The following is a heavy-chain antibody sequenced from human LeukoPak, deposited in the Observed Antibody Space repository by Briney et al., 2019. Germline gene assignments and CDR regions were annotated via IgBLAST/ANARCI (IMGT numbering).Heavy chain of an antibody. J-gene: IGHJ4*02. CDR2: VNHSGST. CDR1: GGSFRGYS. Sequence: SETLSLTCAVYGGSFRGYSWSWIRQPPGKGLEWIGEVNHSGSTNYNPSLKSRVTISVDTSKNQFSLKLSSVTAADTGVYYCARDGGYCGGSACYSDYWGQGTLVTVSS. D-gene: IGHD2-21*01. CDR3: ARDGGYCGGSACYSDY. V-gene: IGHV4-34*01.